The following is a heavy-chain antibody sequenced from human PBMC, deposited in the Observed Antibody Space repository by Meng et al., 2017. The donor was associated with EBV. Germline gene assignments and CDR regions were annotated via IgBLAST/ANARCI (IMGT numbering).Heavy chain of an antibody. Sequence: VQVWPAGGEEKKPGLVVKVACKASAGTFSSNAISWVRRAPGQGLEWMGGIIPILGIANYAQKFQGRVTITADKSTSTAYMELSSLRSEDTAVYYCARERPGGMATTPYFDYWGQGTLVTVSS. V-gene: IGHV1-69*10. CDR2: IIPILGIA. CDR1: AGTFSSNA. CDR3: ARERPGGMATTPYFDY. J-gene: IGHJ4*02. D-gene: IGHD5-24*01.